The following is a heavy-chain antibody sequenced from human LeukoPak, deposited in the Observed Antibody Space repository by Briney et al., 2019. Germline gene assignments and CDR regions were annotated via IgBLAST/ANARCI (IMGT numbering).Heavy chain of an antibody. CDR2: IIPSLGMA. V-gene: IGHV1-69*04. J-gene: IGHJ3*02. CDR3: ARGGYCSSTSCRKGRSAFGI. D-gene: IGHD2-2*01. CDR1: GGTFSSYA. Sequence: SVSVSCKASGGTFSSYAISWVRQAPGQGLEWMGRIIPSLGMANYAQKFQGRVTITADESTSTAYMELSSLRSEDTAVYYCARGGYCSSTSCRKGRSAFGIWGQGTMVTVSS.